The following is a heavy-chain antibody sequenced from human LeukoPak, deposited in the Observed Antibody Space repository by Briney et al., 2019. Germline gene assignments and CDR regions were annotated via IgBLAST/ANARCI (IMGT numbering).Heavy chain of an antibody. CDR1: SGSMRSYY. J-gene: IGHJ3*02. D-gene: IGHD5-24*01. V-gene: IGHV4-59*12. Sequence: SETLSLTCTVSSGSMRSYYWSWIRQSPGKELEWIGYIYYSGNTNYNPSLKSRVTISVDTSRNQFSLKLNSVTAADTAVYYCARSRGYNSFFGIWGQGTMVTVSS. CDR2: IYYSGNT. CDR3: ARSRGYNSFFGI.